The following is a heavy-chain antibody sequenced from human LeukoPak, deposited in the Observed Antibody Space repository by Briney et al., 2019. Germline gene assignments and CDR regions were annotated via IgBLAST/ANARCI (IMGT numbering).Heavy chain of an antibody. CDR2: LYNSENI. CDR3: ARDLIGYYYDSSGSDEDAFDI. J-gene: IGHJ3*02. D-gene: IGHD3-22*01. Sequence: PSETLSLICTVSGASISSYYWTWIRQPPGKRLEWIGYLYNSENISYNPSLKSRVTISVDTSKNQFSLKLSSVTAADTAVYYCARDLIGYYYDSSGSDEDAFDIWGQGTMVTVSS. V-gene: IGHV4-4*08. CDR1: GASISSYY.